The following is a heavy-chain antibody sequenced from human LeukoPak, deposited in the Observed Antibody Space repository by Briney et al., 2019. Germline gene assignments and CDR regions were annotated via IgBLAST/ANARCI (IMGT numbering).Heavy chain of an antibody. CDR2: VSGSGGST. V-gene: IGHV3-23*01. J-gene: IGHJ4*02. D-gene: IGHD1-14*01. Sequence: GGSLRLSCAASGFTFSNYAMNWVRQAPGKGLEWVSGVSGSGGSTYYADSVKGRFTISRDNAKNSLYLLMNSLRAEDTAVYYCARTYRTGRIYYFDYWGQGTLVTVSS. CDR3: ARTYRTGRIYYFDY. CDR1: GFTFSNYA.